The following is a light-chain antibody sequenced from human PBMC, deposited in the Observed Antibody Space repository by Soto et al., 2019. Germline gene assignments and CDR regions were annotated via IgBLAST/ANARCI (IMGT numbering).Light chain of an antibody. CDR1: QSLDRY. J-gene: IGKJ2*02. Sequence: EVVLTQYPDTLSLSPGETPTLSCRASQSLDRYIAWYQQKVGQAPSLLIYDACTRAAGVGARFSGGGSATDFILTITSLEPEDFAVYYCQQRGKWPSTFGPGTKVEMK. CDR3: QQRGKWPST. V-gene: IGKV3-11*01. CDR2: DAC.